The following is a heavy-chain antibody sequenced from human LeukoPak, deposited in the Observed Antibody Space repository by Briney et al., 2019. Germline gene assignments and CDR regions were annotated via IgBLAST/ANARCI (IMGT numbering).Heavy chain of an antibody. V-gene: IGHV3-30-3*01. CDR2: ISYDGSNK. D-gene: IGHD2-2*01. CDR1: GFTFSSYA. J-gene: IGHJ5*02. CDR3: ARGGGYCSSTSCYRARFDNWFDP. Sequence: GGSLRLSCAASGFTFSSYAMHWVRQAPGKGLEWVAVISYDGSNKYYADSVKGRFTISRDNSKNTLYLQMNSLRAEGTAVYYCARGGGYCSSTSCYRARFDNWFDPWGQGTLVTVSS.